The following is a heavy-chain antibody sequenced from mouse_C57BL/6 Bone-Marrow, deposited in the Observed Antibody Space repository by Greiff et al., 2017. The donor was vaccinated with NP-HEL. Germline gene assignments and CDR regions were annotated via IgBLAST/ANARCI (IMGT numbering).Heavy chain of an antibody. CDR3: ARQNDYDWLHYFDY. CDR2: IDPSDSYT. D-gene: IGHD2-4*01. CDR1: GYTFTSYW. Sequence: QVQLQQSGAELVMPGASVKLSCKASGYTFTSYWMHWVKQRPGQGLEWIGEIDPSDSYTNYNQKFKGKSTLTVDKSSSTAYMQLSSLTSEDSAVYYCARQNDYDWLHYFDYWGQGTTLTVSS. V-gene: IGHV1-69*01. J-gene: IGHJ2*01.